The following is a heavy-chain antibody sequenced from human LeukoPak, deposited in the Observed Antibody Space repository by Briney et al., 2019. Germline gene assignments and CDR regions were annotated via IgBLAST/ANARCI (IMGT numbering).Heavy chain of an antibody. CDR3: AKDMESAYDCSGYYSPFDS. J-gene: IGHJ4*02. CDR2: IYYSGST. V-gene: IGHV4-39*07. CDR1: GGSISSSSYY. D-gene: IGHD3-22*01. Sequence: SETLSLTCTVSGGSISSSSYYWGWIRQPPGKGLEWIGSIYYSGSTYYNPSLKSRVTISVDTSKNQFSLKLSSVTAADTAVYYCAKDMESAYDCSGYYSPFDSWAQGNLVTVSS.